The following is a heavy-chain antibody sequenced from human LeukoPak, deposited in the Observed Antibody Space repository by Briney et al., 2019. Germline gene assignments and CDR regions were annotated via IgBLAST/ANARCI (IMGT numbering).Heavy chain of an antibody. V-gene: IGHV4-61*05. CDR1: GGSISSSSYY. CDR2: IYYSGST. Sequence: PSETLSLTCTVSGGSISSSSYYWGWIRQPPGKGLEWIGYIYYSGSTNYNPSLKSRVILSVDTSNNQFSLKLSSVTAADTAVYYCARRPGYCPNGVCYKRNWFDPWGQGTLVTVSS. J-gene: IGHJ5*02. D-gene: IGHD2-8*01. CDR3: ARRPGYCPNGVCYKRNWFDP.